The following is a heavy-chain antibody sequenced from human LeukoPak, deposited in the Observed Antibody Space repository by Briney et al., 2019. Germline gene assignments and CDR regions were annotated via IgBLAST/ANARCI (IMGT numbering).Heavy chain of an antibody. CDR3: AKGAYCGGNCYSLFDY. CDR1: GFTFSSYA. Sequence: GVSLRLSCAASGFTFSSYAMSWVRQAPGKGLEWVSAISANGGTTYYADSVKGRFSISRDNSKSTLYLQVNSLRAEDTAVYYCAKGAYCGGNCYSLFDYWGQGTLVAVSS. J-gene: IGHJ4*02. V-gene: IGHV3-23*01. D-gene: IGHD2-21*02. CDR2: ISANGGTT.